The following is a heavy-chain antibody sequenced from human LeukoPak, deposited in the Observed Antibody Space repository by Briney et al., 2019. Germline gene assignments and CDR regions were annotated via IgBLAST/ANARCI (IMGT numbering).Heavy chain of an antibody. J-gene: IGHJ3*02. V-gene: IGHV1-69*04. CDR2: IIPILGIA. D-gene: IGHD6-19*01. Sequence: ASVKVSCKASGGTFSSYAISWVRQAPGQGLEWMGRIIPILGIANYAQKFQGRVTITADKSTSTAYMELSSLRSEDTAVYYCARAGLRPAGADAFDIWGQGTMVTVSS. CDR1: GGTFSSYA. CDR3: ARAGLRPAGADAFDI.